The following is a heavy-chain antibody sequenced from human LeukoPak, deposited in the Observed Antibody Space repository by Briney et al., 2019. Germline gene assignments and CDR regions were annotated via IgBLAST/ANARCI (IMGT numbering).Heavy chain of an antibody. V-gene: IGHV1-2*02. D-gene: IGHD3-10*01. J-gene: IGHJ3*02. CDR3: ARDIWFGELTDAFDI. CDR2: INPNSGGT. CDR1: GYTFTGYY. Sequence: ASVKVSCKASGYTFTGYYMHWVRQAPGQGLEWMGWINPNSGGTNYAQKFQGRVTMTRDTSISTAYMELSRLRSDDTAVYYCARDIWFGELTDAFDIWGQGTMVAVSS.